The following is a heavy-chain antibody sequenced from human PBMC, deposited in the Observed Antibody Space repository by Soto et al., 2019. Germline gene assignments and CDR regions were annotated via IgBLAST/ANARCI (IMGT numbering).Heavy chain of an antibody. D-gene: IGHD3-22*01. CDR3: ARERTSSGYSLISN. Sequence: QVQLQESGPGLVKPSQTLSLTCTVSGGSISSGGHYWSWIRQHPGKGLEWIGYIYYSGSTYYNPSLKSRVTISVDTSKNQFSLKLSSVTAADTAVYYCARERTSSGYSLISNWGQGTLVTVSS. CDR1: GGSISSGGHY. J-gene: IGHJ4*02. V-gene: IGHV4-31*03. CDR2: IYYSGST.